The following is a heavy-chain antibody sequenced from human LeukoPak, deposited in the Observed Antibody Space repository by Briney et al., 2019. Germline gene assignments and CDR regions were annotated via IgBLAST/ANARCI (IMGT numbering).Heavy chain of an antibody. V-gene: IGHV3-7*01. CDR3: ARDSAGNDY. J-gene: IGHJ4*02. D-gene: IGHD6-13*01. CDR2: IKQDGSEK. CDR1: GFPFSTYW. Sequence: PGGSLRLSCAASGFPFSTYWMSWVRQAPGKGLEWVANIKQDGSEKYYVDSVKGRFTISRGNAKNSLYLQMNSLRAEDTAMYYCARDSAGNDYWGQGTLVTVSS.